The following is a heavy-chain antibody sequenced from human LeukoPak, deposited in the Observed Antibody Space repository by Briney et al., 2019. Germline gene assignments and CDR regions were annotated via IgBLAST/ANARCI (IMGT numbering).Heavy chain of an antibody. Sequence: ASVMVSCKASGYTFTGYYMHWVRQAPGQGLEWMGWINPNSGGTNYAQKFQGRVTMTRDTSISTAYMELSRLRSDDTAVYYCARVQRAVAILDYWGQGTLVTVSS. D-gene: IGHD6-19*01. CDR2: INPNSGGT. CDR3: ARVQRAVAILDY. CDR1: GYTFTGYY. J-gene: IGHJ4*02. V-gene: IGHV1-2*02.